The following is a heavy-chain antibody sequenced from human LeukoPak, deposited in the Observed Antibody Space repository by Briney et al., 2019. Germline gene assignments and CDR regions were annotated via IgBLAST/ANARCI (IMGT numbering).Heavy chain of an antibody. CDR3: AGDGQYQLLFL. J-gene: IGHJ4*02. V-gene: IGHV1-69*01. CDR2: IIPIFGTA. Sequence: SVKVSCKASGGTFSSYAISWVRQAPGQGLVWMGGIIPIFGTANYAQKFQGRVTITADESTSTAYMELSSLRSEDTAVYYCAGDGQYQLLFLRGQGTLVTVSS. CDR1: GGTFSSYA. D-gene: IGHD2-2*01.